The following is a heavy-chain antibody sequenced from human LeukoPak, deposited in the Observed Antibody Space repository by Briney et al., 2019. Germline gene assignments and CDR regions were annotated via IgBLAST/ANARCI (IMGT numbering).Heavy chain of an antibody. D-gene: IGHD6-19*01. CDR1: GFTFSSYA. Sequence: GGSLRLSCAASGFTFSSYAMSWVRQAPGKGLEWVSAISGSGGSTYYADSVKGRFTISRDNSKNTLYLQMNSLRAEDTAVYYCARSGYCSGWLTYWGQGTLVTVSS. V-gene: IGHV3-23*01. CDR3: ARSGYCSGWLTY. CDR2: ISGSGGST. J-gene: IGHJ4*02.